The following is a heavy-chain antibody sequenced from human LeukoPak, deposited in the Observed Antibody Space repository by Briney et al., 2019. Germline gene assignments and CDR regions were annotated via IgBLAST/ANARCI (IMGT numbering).Heavy chain of an antibody. D-gene: IGHD3-10*01. CDR3: ATDSKAHSITMVRGVITPWFDP. V-gene: IGHV7-4-1*02. CDR2: INTNTGNP. Sequence: ASVKVSCKASGYTFTSYAMNWVRQAPGQGLEWMGWINTNTGNPTYAQGFTGRFVFSLDTSVSTAYLQISSLKAEDTAVYYCATDSKAHSITMVRGVITPWFDPWGQGTLVTVSS. CDR1: GYTFTSYA. J-gene: IGHJ5*02.